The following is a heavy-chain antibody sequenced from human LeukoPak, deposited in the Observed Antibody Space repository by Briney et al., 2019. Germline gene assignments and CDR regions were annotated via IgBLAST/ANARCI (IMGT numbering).Heavy chain of an antibody. CDR1: GFTFSSYS. Sequence: GGSLRLSCAASGFTFSSYSMNWVRQSPGKGLEWVSSISSSSYIYYADSVKGRFTISRDNAKNSLYLQMNSLRAEDTAVYYCAREITRSYAYYYYYMDVWGKGTTVTISS. J-gene: IGHJ6*03. D-gene: IGHD1-26*01. CDR3: AREITRSYAYYYYYMDV. V-gene: IGHV3-21*01. CDR2: ISSSSYI.